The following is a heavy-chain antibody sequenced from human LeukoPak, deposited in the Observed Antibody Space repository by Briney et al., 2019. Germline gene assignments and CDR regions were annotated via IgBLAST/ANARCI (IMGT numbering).Heavy chain of an antibody. J-gene: IGHJ4*02. V-gene: IGHV3-74*01. CDR1: GFTFSSFW. CDR2: IKGDGITT. Sequence: GGSLRLSCEASGFTFSSFWMHWVRQAPGKGLVWVARIKGDGITTNYADPAKCRFTVSRDNAKNTVYLQMNSLRAEDTAVYYCAKDLHEIAADYWGRELWSPSPQ. CDR3: AKDLHEIAADY. D-gene: IGHD2-21*01.